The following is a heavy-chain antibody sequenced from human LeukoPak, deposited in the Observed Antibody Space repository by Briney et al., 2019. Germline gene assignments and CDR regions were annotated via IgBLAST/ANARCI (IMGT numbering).Heavy chain of an antibody. J-gene: IGHJ4*02. CDR1: GFTFSSYA. V-gene: IGHV3-23*01. CDR2: ISGSGGST. CDR3: ALAVADSYFDY. D-gene: IGHD6-19*01. Sequence: GGSLRLSCAASGFTFSSYAMSWVRQAPGKGLEWVSAISGSGGSTYYADSVKGRFTISRDNSKNTLYLQMDSLRAEDTAVYYCALAVADSYFDYWGQGTLVTVSS.